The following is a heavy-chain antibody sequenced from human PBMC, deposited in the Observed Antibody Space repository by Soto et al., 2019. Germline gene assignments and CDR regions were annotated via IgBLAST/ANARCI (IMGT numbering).Heavy chain of an antibody. CDR2: IVPIFGTA. J-gene: IGHJ6*02. CDR3: ARVGISITIVGPYHYYGMDG. CDR1: GGTFSSYA. D-gene: IGHD3-3*01. Sequence: SVKVSCKASGGTFSSYAISWVRQAPGQGLEWMGGIVPIFGTANYAQKFQGRVTITADESTSTAYMELSSLRSEDTAVYYCARVGISITIVGPYHYYGMDGWGQGTTVTVSS. V-gene: IGHV1-69*13.